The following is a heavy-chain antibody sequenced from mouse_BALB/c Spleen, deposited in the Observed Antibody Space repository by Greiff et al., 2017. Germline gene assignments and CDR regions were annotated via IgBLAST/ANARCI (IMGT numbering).Heavy chain of an antibody. CDR1: GFTFSSYA. CDR3: ARADGNYEGWFAY. J-gene: IGHJ3*01. CDR2: ISSGGST. V-gene: IGHV5-6-5*01. D-gene: IGHD2-1*01. Sequence: EVQGVESGGGLVKPGGSLKLSCAASGFTFSSYAMSWVRQTPEKRLEWVASISSGGSTYYPDSVKGRFTISRDNARNILYLQMSSLRSEDTAMYYCARADGNYEGWFAYWGQGTLVTVSA.